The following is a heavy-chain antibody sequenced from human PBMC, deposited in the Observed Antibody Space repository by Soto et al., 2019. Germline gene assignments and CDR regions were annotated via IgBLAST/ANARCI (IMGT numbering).Heavy chain of an antibody. Sequence: ASVKVSCKASGYTFTSYDINWVRQATGQGLEWMGWMNPNSGNTGYAQKFQGRVTMTRNTSISTAYMELSSLRSEDTAVYYCARGGDHYYYRDVGGKGTTVTVSS. CDR2: MNPNSGNT. J-gene: IGHJ6*03. CDR3: ARGGDHYYYRDV. D-gene: IGHD1-26*01. V-gene: IGHV1-8*01. CDR1: GYTFTSYD.